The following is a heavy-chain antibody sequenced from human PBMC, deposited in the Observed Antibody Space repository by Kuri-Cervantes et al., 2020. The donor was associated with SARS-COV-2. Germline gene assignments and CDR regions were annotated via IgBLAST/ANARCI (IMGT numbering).Heavy chain of an antibody. CDR2: ISYDGSNK. CDR3: AKDDKYYDILTGYSRWETKTYYYYYGMDV. D-gene: IGHD3-9*01. CDR1: GFTFSSYA. J-gene: IGHJ6*02. Sequence: GESLKISCAASGFTFSSYAMHWVRQAPGKGLEWVAVISYDGSNKYYADSVKGRFTISRDNSKNTLYLQMNSLRAEDTAVYYCAKDDKYYDILTGYSRWETKTYYYYYGMDVWGQGTTVTVSS. V-gene: IGHV3-30*01.